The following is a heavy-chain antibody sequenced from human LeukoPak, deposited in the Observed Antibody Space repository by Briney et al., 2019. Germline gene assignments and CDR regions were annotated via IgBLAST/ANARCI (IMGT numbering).Heavy chain of an antibody. Sequence: ASVKVSCKASGYTFTSYYMHWVRQAPGQGLEWMGVINPSGGSTSYAQKFQGRVTMTRDMSTSTVYMELSSLRSEDTAVYYCARDSSRDYGDYLYWGQGTLVTVSS. CDR3: ARDSSRDYGDYLY. CDR2: INPSGGST. V-gene: IGHV1-46*01. D-gene: IGHD4-17*01. J-gene: IGHJ4*02. CDR1: GYTFTSYY.